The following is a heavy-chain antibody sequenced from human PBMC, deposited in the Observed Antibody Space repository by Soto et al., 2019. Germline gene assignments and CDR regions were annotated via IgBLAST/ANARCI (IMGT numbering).Heavy chain of an antibody. V-gene: IGHV1-69*05. CDR1: GGTFSSYT. Sequence: QVQLVQSGAEVKKPGSSVTVSCKASGGTFSSYTISWVRQAPGQGLEWMGGIIPIFGTANHDQKFQGRVTXPSXXPXRTAYMELSRLRSADTAVYXXAXXXXXXXXXXXXALWGRGTLVTVSS. CDR2: IIPIFGTA. J-gene: IGHJ2*01. CDR3: AXXXXXXXXXXXXAL.